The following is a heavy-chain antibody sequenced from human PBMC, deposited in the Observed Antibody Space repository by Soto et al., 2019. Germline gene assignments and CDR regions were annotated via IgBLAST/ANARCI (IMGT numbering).Heavy chain of an antibody. J-gene: IGHJ6*02. CDR2: TYYRSKWYN. D-gene: IGHD1-7*01. CDR3: ARXNNWNYDGSYYYYGMDV. Sequence: SQTLSLTCAISGDSVSSNSAAWNWIRQSPSRGLEWLGRTYYRSKWYNDYAVSVKSRITINPDTSKNQFSLQLNPVTPEDTAVYYCARXNNWNYDGSYYYYGMDVWGQGTTVTVSS. V-gene: IGHV6-1*01. CDR1: GDSVSSNSAA.